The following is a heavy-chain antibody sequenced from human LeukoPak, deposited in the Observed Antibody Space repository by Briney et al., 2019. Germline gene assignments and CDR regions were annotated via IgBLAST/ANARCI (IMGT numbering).Heavy chain of an antibody. CDR1: GGSITSGNYY. Sequence: SETLSLTCTVSGGSITSGNYYWGWIRQPPGKGLEWIGDIFFTGRTYYSPSLKSRVTISVGTSTTQFSLKLTSVTAADTAVYYCARQIASSGYLPWAFDIWGQGTVVTVSS. D-gene: IGHD3-22*01. V-gene: IGHV4-39*01. CDR2: IFFTGRT. J-gene: IGHJ3*02. CDR3: ARQIASSGYLPWAFDI.